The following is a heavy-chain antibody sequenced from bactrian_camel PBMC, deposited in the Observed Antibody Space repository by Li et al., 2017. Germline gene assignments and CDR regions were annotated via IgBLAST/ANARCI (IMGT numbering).Heavy chain of an antibody. J-gene: IGHJ7*01. D-gene: IGHD3*01. CDR2: IDGAGTT. Sequence: VQLVESGGGSVQAGGSLTLSCVATEYTYNSYCMAWFRQSPQTSWLEREGVAVIDGAGTTAYTQSVKDRFTISQVNNTLYLQMNGLKPEDSAMYYCAARYGWSGGCHSWSQTAMNYWGKGTQVTVS. CDR1: EYTYNSYC. V-gene: IGHV3S6*01.